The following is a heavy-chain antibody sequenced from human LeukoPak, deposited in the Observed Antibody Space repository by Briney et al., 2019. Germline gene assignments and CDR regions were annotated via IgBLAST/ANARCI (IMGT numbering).Heavy chain of an antibody. CDR1: GFTVSSNY. Sequence: GGSLRLSCAASGFTVSSNYMSWVRQAPGKGLEWVSVIYSGGNTYYADSVKGRFTISRDNSKNTLYLQMNSLRAEDTAVYYCAKDYYDSSGYSIPIFDYWGQGTLVTVSS. CDR3: AKDYYDSSGYSIPIFDY. J-gene: IGHJ4*02. CDR2: IYSGGNT. D-gene: IGHD3-22*01. V-gene: IGHV3-53*01.